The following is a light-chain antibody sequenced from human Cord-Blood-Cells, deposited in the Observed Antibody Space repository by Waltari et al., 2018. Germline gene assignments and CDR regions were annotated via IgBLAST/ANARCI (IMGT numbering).Light chain of an antibody. V-gene: IGKV1-33*01. CDR3: QQYDNLPLA. CDR1: QDISNY. J-gene: IGKJ3*01. Sequence: DIQMTQSPSSLSASVGDRVTITCQASQDISNYLNWYQQKPGKAPKLLIYDASNLETGVPSMFSGRGSGTYFTFTISSLQPEDIATYYCQQYDNLPLAFCPGTKVDIK. CDR2: DAS.